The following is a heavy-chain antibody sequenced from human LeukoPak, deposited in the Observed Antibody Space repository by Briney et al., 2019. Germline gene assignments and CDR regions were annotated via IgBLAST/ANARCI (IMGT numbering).Heavy chain of an antibody. V-gene: IGHV4-34*01. CDR1: GGSISSYY. CDR2: INHSGST. J-gene: IGHJ1*01. Sequence: SETLSLTCTVSGGSISSYYWSWIRQPPGKGLEWIGEINHSGSTNYNPSLKSRVTISVDTSKNQFSLKLSSVTAADTAVYYCARKAPRYYDSSGYYWLHYFQHWGQGTLVTVSS. CDR3: ARKAPRYYDSSGYYWLHYFQH. D-gene: IGHD3-22*01.